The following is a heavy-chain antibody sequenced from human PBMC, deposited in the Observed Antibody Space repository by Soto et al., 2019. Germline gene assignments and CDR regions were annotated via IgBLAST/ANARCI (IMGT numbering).Heavy chain of an antibody. Sequence: QVQLVESGGGVVQPGRSLRLSCAASGFTFSSYGMHWVRQAPGKGLEWVAVIWYDGSNKYYADSVKGRFTISRDNSKKQLYLQMNSVRAEDAAVYYCARDLSSYGLDVWGQGTTVTVSS. CDR2: IWYDGSNK. CDR3: ARDLSSYGLDV. J-gene: IGHJ6*02. D-gene: IGHD6-6*01. CDR1: GFTFSSYG. V-gene: IGHV3-33*01.